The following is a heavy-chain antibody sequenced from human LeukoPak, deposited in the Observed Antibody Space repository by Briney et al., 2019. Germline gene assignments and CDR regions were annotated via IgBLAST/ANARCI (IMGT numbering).Heavy chain of an antibody. Sequence: PGRSLRLSCAASGFTFGSYEMNWVRQAPGKGLEWVSYISSSGSTIYYADSVKGRFTISRDNAKNTLYLQMNSLRAEDTAVYYCAKDRCSNGIGCYYYYMDVWGKGTTVTISS. CDR3: AKDRCSNGIGCYYYYMDV. D-gene: IGHD6-19*01. V-gene: IGHV3-48*03. CDR2: ISSSGSTI. CDR1: GFTFGSYE. J-gene: IGHJ6*03.